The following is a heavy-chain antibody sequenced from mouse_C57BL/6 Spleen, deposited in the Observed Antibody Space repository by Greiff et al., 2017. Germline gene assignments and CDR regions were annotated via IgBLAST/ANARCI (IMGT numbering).Heavy chain of an antibody. CDR3: ARDWDWFAY. V-gene: IGHV1-82*01. CDR1: GYAFSSSW. Sequence: VKLMESGPELVKPGASVKISCKASGYAFSSSWMNWVKQRPGKGLEWIGRIYPGDGDTNYNGKFKGKATLTADKSSSTAYMQLSSLTSEDSAVYFCARDWDWFAYWGQGTLVTVSA. D-gene: IGHD4-1*01. J-gene: IGHJ3*01. CDR2: IYPGDGDT.